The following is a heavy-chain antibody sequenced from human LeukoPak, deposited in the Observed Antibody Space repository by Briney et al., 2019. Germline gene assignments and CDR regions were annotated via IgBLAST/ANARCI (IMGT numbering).Heavy chain of an antibody. CDR3: ARDRVFGVVIIRAGYYYYGMDV. Sequence: GASVKVSCKASGYTFTSYGISWVRQAPGQGLEWMGWISAYNGNTNYAQKLQGRVTMTTDTSTSTAYMELRSLRSDDTAVYYCARDRVFGVVIIRAGYYYYGMDVWGQGTTVTVSS. D-gene: IGHD3-3*01. V-gene: IGHV1-18*01. J-gene: IGHJ6*02. CDR1: GYTFTSYG. CDR2: ISAYNGNT.